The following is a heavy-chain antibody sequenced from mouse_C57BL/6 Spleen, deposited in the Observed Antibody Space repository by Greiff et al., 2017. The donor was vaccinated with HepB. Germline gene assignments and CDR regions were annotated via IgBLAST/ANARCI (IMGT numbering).Heavy chain of an antibody. J-gene: IGHJ3*01. CDR2: INPNNGGT. CDR3: ARGLGRVAAY. CDR1: GYTFTDYN. D-gene: IGHD4-1*01. V-gene: IGHV1-18*01. Sequence: EVQLQLSGPELVKPGASVKIPCKASGYTFTDYNMDWVKQSHGKSLEWIGDINPNNGGTIYNQKFKGKATLTVDKSSSTAYMELRSLTSEDTAVYYCARGLGRVAAYWGQGTLVTVSA.